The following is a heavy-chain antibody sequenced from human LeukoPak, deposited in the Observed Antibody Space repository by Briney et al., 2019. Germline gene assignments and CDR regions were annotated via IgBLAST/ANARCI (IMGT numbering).Heavy chain of an antibody. CDR3: AKDGDVEQWLVRAFDY. V-gene: IGHV3-30*02. CDR2: IRYDGSYK. D-gene: IGHD6-19*01. Sequence: GGSLRLSCAASGFTFSSDGMHWVRQAPGKGLEWVAFIRYDGSYKYYADSVKGRFTISRDNSKNTLYLQMNSLRPEDTAVYYCAKDGDVEQWLVRAFDYWGQGTLVTVSS. CDR1: GFTFSSDG. J-gene: IGHJ4*02.